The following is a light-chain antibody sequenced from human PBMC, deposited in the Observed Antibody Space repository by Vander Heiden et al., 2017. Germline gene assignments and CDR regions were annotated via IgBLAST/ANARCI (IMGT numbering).Light chain of an antibody. Sequence: IVLTQSPPTLSLSPGERATLPCRANQSVSSYLSGYQHKPGQAPRLLIYDASNRATGIPARFSGSGAGTDFTLTIISLLPDDFAVYYCQQRSNWPPITFGQGTRLEIK. CDR3: QQRSNWPPIT. V-gene: IGKV3-11*01. J-gene: IGKJ5*01. CDR2: DAS. CDR1: QSVSSY.